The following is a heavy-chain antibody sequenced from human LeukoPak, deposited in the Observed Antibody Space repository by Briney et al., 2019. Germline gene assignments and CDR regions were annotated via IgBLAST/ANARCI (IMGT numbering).Heavy chain of an antibody. J-gene: IGHJ3*02. CDR3: ARGAYDYVWGSYVAFDI. D-gene: IGHD3-16*01. CDR1: GGSISNYY. V-gene: IGHV4-59*12. Sequence: KTSETLSLTCTVSGGSISNYYWSWIRQPPGKGLEWIGYIYYSGSTNYNPSLKSRVTISVDRSKNQFSLKLSSVTAADTAVYYCARGAYDYVWGSYVAFDIWGQGTMVTVSS. CDR2: IYYSGST.